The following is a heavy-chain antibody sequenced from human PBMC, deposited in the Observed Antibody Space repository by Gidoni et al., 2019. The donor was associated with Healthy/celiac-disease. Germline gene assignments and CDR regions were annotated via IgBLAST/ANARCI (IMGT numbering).Heavy chain of an antibody. CDR2: IYYSGST. J-gene: IGHJ5*02. CDR1: GGSISSSSYY. Sequence: QLQLQESGPGLVKPSETLSLTCTVSGGSISSSSYYWGWIRQPPGKGLEWIGSIYYSGSTYYNPSLKSRVTISVDTSKNQFSLKLSSVTAADTAVYYCATLFIAVAGFDPWGQGTLVTVSS. CDR3: ATLFIAVAGFDP. D-gene: IGHD6-19*01. V-gene: IGHV4-39*01.